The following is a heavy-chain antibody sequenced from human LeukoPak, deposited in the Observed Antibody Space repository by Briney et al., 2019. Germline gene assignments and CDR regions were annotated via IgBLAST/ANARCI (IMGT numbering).Heavy chain of an antibody. Sequence: PSETLSLTCSVSGASISRHFWSWIRQPPGKGLDCIAFIHYSGRTKYNPSLQSRVTISIDTSENNFSLKLTSVTAADTAVYYCARLLDNDSSGDPDTFDMWGQGTVVSVSS. V-gene: IGHV4-59*11. J-gene: IGHJ3*02. CDR2: IHYSGRT. CDR1: GASISRHF. CDR3: ARLLDNDSSGDPDTFDM. D-gene: IGHD3-22*01.